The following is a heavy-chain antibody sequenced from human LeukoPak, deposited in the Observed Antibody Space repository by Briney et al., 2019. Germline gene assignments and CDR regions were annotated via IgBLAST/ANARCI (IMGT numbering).Heavy chain of an antibody. V-gene: IGHV3-66*01. J-gene: IGHJ4*02. D-gene: IGHD6-19*01. Sequence: PGGSLRLSCAASGFTVSSNYMSWVRQAPGKGLEWVSVIYSGGTTYYADSVKGRFTISRDNFKNTVYLQMNSLRVEDTAMYYCTRGGSVPATRSFDYWGQGTLVTVSS. CDR1: GFTVSSNY. CDR2: IYSGGTT. CDR3: TRGGSVPATRSFDY.